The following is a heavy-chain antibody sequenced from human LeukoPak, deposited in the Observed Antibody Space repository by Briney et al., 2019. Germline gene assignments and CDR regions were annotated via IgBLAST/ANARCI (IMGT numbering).Heavy chain of an antibody. V-gene: IGHV1-18*01. CDR1: GYNFNTYG. J-gene: IGHJ4*02. D-gene: IGHD6-13*01. Sequence: ASVKVSCTTSGYNFNTYGVNWVRQAPGEGLEWMGWISAYNGNTKYTQNLQGKVTLTTDTSTTTAYMELRSLRSDDTGVYYCARWDRAAAATFDSWGPGTPVTVSS. CDR3: ARWDRAAAATFDS. CDR2: ISAYNGNT.